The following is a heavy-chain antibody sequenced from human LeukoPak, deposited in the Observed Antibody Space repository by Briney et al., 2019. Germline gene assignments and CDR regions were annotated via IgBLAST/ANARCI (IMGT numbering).Heavy chain of an antibody. V-gene: IGHV4-39*01. CDR1: GGSISSSSYY. CDR2: IYYSGST. Sequence: PSETLSLTCTVSGGSISSSSYYWGWIRQPPGKGLEWIGSIYYSGSTYYNPSLKSRVTISVDTSKNQFSLKLTSVTAADTAVYYCARPIGVVVVTASGQGTLVTVSS. D-gene: IGHD2-15*01. J-gene: IGHJ5*02. CDR3: ARPIGVVVVTA.